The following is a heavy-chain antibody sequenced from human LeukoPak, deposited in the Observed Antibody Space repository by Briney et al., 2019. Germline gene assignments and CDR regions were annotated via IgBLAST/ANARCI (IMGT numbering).Heavy chain of an antibody. V-gene: IGHV3-48*01. Sequence: GGSLRLSCAASGFTFSSYSMNWVRQAPGKGLEWVSYISSSKSTIYYADSVKGRFTISRDNAKNTLYLQMNSLRAEDTAVYYCARVDGAMGSLDYWGQGMLVTVSS. D-gene: IGHD5-18*01. CDR2: ISSSKSTI. CDR1: GFTFSSYS. J-gene: IGHJ4*02. CDR3: ARVDGAMGSLDY.